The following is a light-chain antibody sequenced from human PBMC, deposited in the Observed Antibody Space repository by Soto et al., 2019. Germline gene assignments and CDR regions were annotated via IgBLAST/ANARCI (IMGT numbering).Light chain of an antibody. CDR3: QHYDISAALT. Sequence: EIVLTQSPGTLSLSPGESATLFCRASQTVSSSCLAWYQQKPGQAPRLLIYGVSSRATGIPDRFSGSGSGTDFTLTISRLQPEDFAVCYCQHYDISAALTFGGGTNGEIK. CDR2: GVS. CDR1: QTVSSSC. V-gene: IGKV3-20*01. J-gene: IGKJ4*01.